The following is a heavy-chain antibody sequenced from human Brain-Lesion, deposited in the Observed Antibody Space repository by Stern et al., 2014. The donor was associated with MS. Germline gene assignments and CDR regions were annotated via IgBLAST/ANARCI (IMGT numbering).Heavy chain of an antibody. CDR3: ARDITGSSAYFAY. Sequence: EVQLEESGGDLVQPGRSLRLSCAAFGFTFDDYAMHCVRPAPGKGLEWVAGISWNSGTIGYADSVKGRFTTSRDNAYSSLYLQMNSLRPEDTALYYCARDITGSSAYFAYWGQGTLVTVSS. CDR2: ISWNSGTI. CDR1: GFTFDDYA. J-gene: IGHJ4*02. V-gene: IGHV3-9*01. D-gene: IGHD1-14*01.